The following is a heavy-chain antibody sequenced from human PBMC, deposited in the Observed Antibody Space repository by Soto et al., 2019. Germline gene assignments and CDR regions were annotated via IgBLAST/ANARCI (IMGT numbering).Heavy chain of an antibody. V-gene: IGHV1-3*01. Sequence: ASVKVSCKASGYTFSTHAMHWVRQAPGQSLEWMGWINGGTGQTKHSHRFPDRVPITRDTSASTAYMELSSLRSEDTAVYYCARGKGMEENYYYYGLDIWGQGTTVTVSS. D-gene: IGHD1-1*01. CDR2: INGGTGQT. J-gene: IGHJ6*02. CDR1: GYTFSTHA. CDR3: ARGKGMEENYYYYGLDI.